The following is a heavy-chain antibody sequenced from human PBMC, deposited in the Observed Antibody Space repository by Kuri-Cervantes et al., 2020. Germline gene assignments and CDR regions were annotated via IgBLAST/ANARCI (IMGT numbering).Heavy chain of an antibody. CDR2: IYYSGST. V-gene: IGHV4-39*07. J-gene: IGHJ5*02. D-gene: IGHD3-10*01. CDR3: ARHDQEYNWFDP. CDR1: GGSISSSSYY. Sequence: GSLRLSCTVSGGSISSSSYYWGWIRQPPGKGLEWIGSIYYSGSTNYNPSLKSRVTISVDTSKNQFSLKLSSVTAADTAVYYCARHDQEYNWFDPWGQGTLVTVSS.